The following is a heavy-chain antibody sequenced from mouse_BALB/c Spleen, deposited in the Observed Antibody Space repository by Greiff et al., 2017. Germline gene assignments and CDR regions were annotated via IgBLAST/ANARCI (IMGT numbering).Heavy chain of an antibody. V-gene: IGHV3-2*02. J-gene: IGHJ3*01. CDR2: ISYSGST. CDR3: ARGERTGFAY. Sequence: EVKLMESGPGLVKPSQSLSLTCTVTGYSITSDYAWNWIRQFPGNKLEWMGYISYSGSTSYNPSLKSRISITRDTSKNQFFLQLNSVTTEDTATYYCARGERTGFAYWGQGTLVTVSA. CDR1: GYSITSDYA. D-gene: IGHD3-3*01.